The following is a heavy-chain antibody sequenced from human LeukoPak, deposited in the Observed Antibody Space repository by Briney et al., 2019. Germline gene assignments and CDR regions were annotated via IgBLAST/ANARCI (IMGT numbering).Heavy chain of an antibody. J-gene: IGHJ4*02. D-gene: IGHD1-26*01. CDR3: ARELHSGSYYFDY. CDR1: GYSISNAYY. V-gene: IGHV4-38-2*02. CDR2: LYHSGST. Sequence: SETLSLTCTVSGYSISNAYYWGWIRQPPGKGLEWIGSLYHSGSTYYNPSLKSRVTTSVDTSKNPFSLKLTSVTAADTAVYYCARELHSGSYYFDYWGQGTLVTVSS.